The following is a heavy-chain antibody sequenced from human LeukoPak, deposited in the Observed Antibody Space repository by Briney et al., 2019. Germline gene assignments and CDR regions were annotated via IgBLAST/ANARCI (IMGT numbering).Heavy chain of an antibody. CDR2: MNPNSGNT. CDR1: GYTFTSYD. V-gene: IGHV1-8*01. CDR3: ARGRTARARYYYYGMDV. D-gene: IGHD5-18*01. J-gene: IGHJ6*02. Sequence: ASVKVSCKASGYTFTSYDINWVRQATGQGLEWMGWMNPNSGNTGYAQKFQGGVTMTRNTSISTAYMELSSLRSEDTAVYYCARGRTARARYYYYGMDVWGQGTTVTVSS.